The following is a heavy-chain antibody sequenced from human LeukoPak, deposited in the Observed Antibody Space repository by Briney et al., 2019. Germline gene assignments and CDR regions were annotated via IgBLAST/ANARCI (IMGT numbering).Heavy chain of an antibody. CDR1: GYTFTSYG. V-gene: IGHV1-18*01. D-gene: IGHD3-22*01. CDR3: ARVRPRYYSVFDS. CDR2: ISAYNGNT. Sequence: GASVKVSCKASGYTFTSYGISWVRQAPGQGLEWMGWISAYNGNTNYAQKCQGRVTMTRDTSISTAYMELSRVRSDDTAVYYCARVRPRYYSVFDSWGQGTLVTVSS. J-gene: IGHJ4*02.